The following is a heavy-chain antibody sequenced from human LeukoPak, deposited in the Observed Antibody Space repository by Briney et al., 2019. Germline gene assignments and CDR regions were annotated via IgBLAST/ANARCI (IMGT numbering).Heavy chain of an antibody. J-gene: IGHJ3*02. D-gene: IGHD2-21*02. V-gene: IGHV1-69*13. CDR1: GGTFSSYA. CDR2: IIPIFGTA. Sequence: SVKVSCKASGGTFSSYAISWVRQAPGQGLEWMGGIIPIFGTANYAQKFQGRVTITADESTSTAYMELSSLRSEDTAVYYCARDRLAYCGGDCYPDAFDNWGQGTMVTVSS. CDR3: ARDRLAYCGGDCYPDAFDN.